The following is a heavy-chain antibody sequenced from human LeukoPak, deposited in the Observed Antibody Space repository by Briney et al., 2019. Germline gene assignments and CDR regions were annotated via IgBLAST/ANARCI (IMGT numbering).Heavy chain of an antibody. CDR2: IDPSDSYT. D-gene: IGHD3-10*01. Sequence: GESLRTSWQGSESSFTSYWITWVRQMPGKGLEWMGRIDPSDSYTNYSPSSQGHVTISADKSISTAYLQWSSLKAPDTAMYYCARESRLATMVAPMASYRGPGNLVTVSS. CDR1: ESSFTSYW. J-gene: IGHJ4*02. V-gene: IGHV5-10-1*01. CDR3: ARESRLATMVAPMASY.